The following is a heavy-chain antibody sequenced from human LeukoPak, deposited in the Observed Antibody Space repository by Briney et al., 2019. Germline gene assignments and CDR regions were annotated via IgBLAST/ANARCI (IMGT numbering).Heavy chain of an antibody. D-gene: IGHD2-2*01. Sequence: PGGSLRLSCAASGFTFSSYAMSWVRQAPGKGLVWVSRINSDGSSTSYADSVKGRFTISRDNAKNTLYLQMNSLRAEDTAVYYCARVRSQLLFYYYYYYGMDVWGQGTTVTVSS. CDR2: INSDGSST. CDR3: ARVRSQLLFYYYYYYGMDV. V-gene: IGHV3-74*01. CDR1: GFTFSSYA. J-gene: IGHJ6*02.